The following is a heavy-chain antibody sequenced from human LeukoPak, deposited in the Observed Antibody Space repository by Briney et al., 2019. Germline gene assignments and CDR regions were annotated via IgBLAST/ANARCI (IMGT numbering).Heavy chain of an antibody. CDR2: ISSSSSTI. Sequence: GGSLRLSCAASGFTFSSYSMNWVRQAPGKGLEGVSYISSSSSTIYYADSVKGRFTISRDNAKNSLYLQMNSLRDEDTAVYYCAREVGGGSYYNYFDYWGQGTLATVSS. D-gene: IGHD1-26*01. CDR1: GFTFSSYS. V-gene: IGHV3-48*02. J-gene: IGHJ4*02. CDR3: AREVGGGSYYNYFDY.